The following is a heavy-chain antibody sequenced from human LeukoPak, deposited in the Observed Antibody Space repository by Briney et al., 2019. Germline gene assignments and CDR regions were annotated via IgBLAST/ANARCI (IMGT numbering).Heavy chain of an antibody. D-gene: IGHD3-10*01. V-gene: IGHV4-59*01. Sequence: SETLSLTCTVSGGSISSYYWSWIRRPPGKGLEWIGYIYYSGSTNYNPSLKSRVTISVDTSKNQVSLRLRSVTAADTAVYYCARDRNHYGSGSGGFDLWGRGTLVTVSS. CDR1: GGSISSYY. J-gene: IGHJ2*01. CDR3: ARDRNHYGSGSGGFDL. CDR2: IYYSGST.